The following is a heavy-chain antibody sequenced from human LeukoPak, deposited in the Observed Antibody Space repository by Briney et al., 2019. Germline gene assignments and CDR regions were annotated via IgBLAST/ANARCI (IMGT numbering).Heavy chain of an antibody. CDR1: GFTFSSYA. CDR2: FSGSGGGT. J-gene: IGHJ3*02. D-gene: IGHD4-17*01. CDR3: AKVFMSYGDYDAFDI. V-gene: IGHV3-23*01. Sequence: GGSLRLSCAASGFTFSSYAMSWVRQAPGKGLECISGFSGSGGGTYYADSVKGRFTISRDNSKNTLSLQMNSLRAEDTAVYYCAKVFMSYGDYDAFDIWGQGTMVTVSS.